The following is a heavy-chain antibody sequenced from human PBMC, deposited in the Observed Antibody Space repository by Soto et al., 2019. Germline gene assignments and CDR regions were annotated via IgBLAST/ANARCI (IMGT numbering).Heavy chain of an antibody. CDR2: IYYSGST. V-gene: IGHV4-59*01. Sequence: SETLSLTCTVSGGSISSYYWSWIRQPPGKGLEWIGYIYYSGSTNYNPSLKSRVTISVDTSKNQFSLKLSSVTAADTAVYYCARGRGSSWYPDTSLDYWGQGTLVTVSS. D-gene: IGHD6-13*01. J-gene: IGHJ4*02. CDR1: GGSISSYY. CDR3: ARGRGSSWYPDTSLDY.